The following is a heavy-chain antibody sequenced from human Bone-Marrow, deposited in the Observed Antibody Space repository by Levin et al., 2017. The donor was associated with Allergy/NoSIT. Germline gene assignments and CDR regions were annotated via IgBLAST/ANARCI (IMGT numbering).Heavy chain of an antibody. CDR3: AHRLSAYSGSYRGWFDP. CDR1: GFSLSTSGVG. V-gene: IGHV2-5*01. CDR2: IYWNDDK. Sequence: SGPTLVKPTQTLTLTCTFSGFSLSTSGVGVGWIRQPPGKALEWLALIYWNDDKRYSPSLKSRLTITKDTSKNQVVLTMTNMDPVDTATYYCAHRLSAYSGSYRGWFDPWGQGTLVTVSS. D-gene: IGHD1-26*01. J-gene: IGHJ5*02.